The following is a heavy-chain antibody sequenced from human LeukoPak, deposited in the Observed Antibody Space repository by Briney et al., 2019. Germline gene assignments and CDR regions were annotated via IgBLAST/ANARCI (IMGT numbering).Heavy chain of an antibody. Sequence: PSETLSLTCTVSGGSISSYSWSWTRQPAGKGLEWIGRIHTTGSTNYNPSLKSRVTMSVDTSKNQLSLRLTSVTAADTAVYYCAKDDYDSRGNYYHGMDVWGQGTTVTVSS. V-gene: IGHV4-4*07. D-gene: IGHD3-22*01. CDR3: AKDDYDSRGNYYHGMDV. CDR2: IHTTGST. J-gene: IGHJ6*02. CDR1: GGSISSYS.